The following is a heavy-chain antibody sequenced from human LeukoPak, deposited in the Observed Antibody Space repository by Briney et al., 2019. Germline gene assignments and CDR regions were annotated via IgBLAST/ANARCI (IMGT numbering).Heavy chain of an antibody. CDR2: IYTGGST. J-gene: IGHJ5*02. CDR3: ARTSTVTTAFDI. CDR1: GGFISSGGYY. Sequence: SETLSLTCSVSGGFISSGGYYWSWLRPPAEKGLEWIGRIYTGGSTNYNPSLKSRVTMSVDTSKNQFSLKLTSVTAADTAVYYCARTSTVTTAFDIWGQGTLVTVSS. V-gene: IGHV4-61*02. D-gene: IGHD4-11*01.